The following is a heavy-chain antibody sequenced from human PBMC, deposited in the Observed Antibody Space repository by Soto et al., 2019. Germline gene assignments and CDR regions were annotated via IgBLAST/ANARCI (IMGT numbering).Heavy chain of an antibody. CDR3: ARKVWFGELSPWFDP. Sequence: SETLSLTCAVSGGSISSGGYSWSWIRQPPGKGLEWIGYIYHSGSTYYNPSLKSRVTISVDRSKNQFSLKLSSVTAADTAVYYCARKVWFGELSPWFDPWGQGTLVTVS. CDR1: GGSISSGGYS. J-gene: IGHJ5*02. CDR2: IYHSGST. D-gene: IGHD3-10*01. V-gene: IGHV4-30-2*01.